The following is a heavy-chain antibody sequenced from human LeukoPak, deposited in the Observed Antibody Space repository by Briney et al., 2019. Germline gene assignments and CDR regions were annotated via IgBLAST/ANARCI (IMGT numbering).Heavy chain of an antibody. Sequence: PGGSLRLSCAASGFFVSNNYMSWVRQAPGKGLEWVSVIYSGGDTYYADSVKGRFTISRDNSKNTLYLQMNSLRAEDTAVYYCAKDLQTIFSPAIWGQGTMVTVSS. J-gene: IGHJ3*02. V-gene: IGHV3-66*02. CDR1: GFFVSNNY. CDR2: IYSGGDT. CDR3: AKDLQTIFSPAI. D-gene: IGHD3-9*01.